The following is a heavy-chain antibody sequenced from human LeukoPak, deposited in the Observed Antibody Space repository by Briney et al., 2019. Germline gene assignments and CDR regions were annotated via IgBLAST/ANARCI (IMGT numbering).Heavy chain of an antibody. Sequence: GGSLRLSCAASGFTFSSYGMHWVRQAPGKGLEWVAVISYDGSNKYYADSVKGRFTISRDNSKSTVYLQMNSLRAEDTAVYYCARAPTPSSWYYYYYMDVWGKGTTVTISS. CDR3: ARAPTPSSWYYYYYMDV. J-gene: IGHJ6*03. CDR1: GFTFSSYG. CDR2: ISYDGSNK. V-gene: IGHV3-30*03. D-gene: IGHD6-13*01.